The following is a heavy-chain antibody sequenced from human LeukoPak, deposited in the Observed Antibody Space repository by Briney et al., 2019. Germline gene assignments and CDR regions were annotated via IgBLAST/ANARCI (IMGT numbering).Heavy chain of an antibody. Sequence: ASVKVSCEASGGTFSSYAISWVRQAPGQGLEWMGGIIPIFGTANYAQKFQGRVTITADESTSTAYMELSGLRSEDTAVYYCARGGGIAAAGTPSYYYYYYMDVWGKGTTVTISS. D-gene: IGHD6-13*01. CDR2: IIPIFGTA. CDR3: ARGGGIAAAGTPSYYYYYYMDV. V-gene: IGHV1-69*13. J-gene: IGHJ6*03. CDR1: GGTFSSYA.